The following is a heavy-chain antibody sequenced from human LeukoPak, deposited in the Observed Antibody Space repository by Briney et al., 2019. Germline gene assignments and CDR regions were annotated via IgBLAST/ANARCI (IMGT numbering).Heavy chain of an antibody. J-gene: IGHJ4*02. CDR3: AKDSGYSYGHELDY. CDR2: VLSDESNK. Sequence: GRSLRLSCAASGFTFSTYNMHWVRQAPGKGLEWVALVLSDESNKYHADSVKGRFTISRDNSKNALFLQMNSLRDEDTAVYYCAKDSGYSYGHELDYWGQGTLVTVSS. V-gene: IGHV3-33*06. CDR1: GFTFSTYN. D-gene: IGHD5-18*01.